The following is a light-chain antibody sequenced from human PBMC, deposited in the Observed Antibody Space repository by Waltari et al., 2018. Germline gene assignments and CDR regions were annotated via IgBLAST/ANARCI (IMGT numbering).Light chain of an antibody. CDR3: QHYVSLPVT. Sequence: DIVLTQSPGTLSLPPGERATLSCRASQSVSRALAWYQQNPGQAPRLLIYGASNRATGIPDRFSGSGSGTDFSLIISRLEPEDFAVYYCQHYVSLPVTFGQGTKVEIK. V-gene: IGKV3-20*01. CDR1: QSVSRA. CDR2: GAS. J-gene: IGKJ1*01.